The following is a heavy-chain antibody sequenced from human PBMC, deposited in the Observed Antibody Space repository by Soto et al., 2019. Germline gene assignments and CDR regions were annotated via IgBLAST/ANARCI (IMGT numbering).Heavy chain of an antibody. V-gene: IGHV5-51*01. D-gene: IGHD2-15*01. CDR2: IYPGDSDT. CDR3: ARHGRGDYCSGGSCQLYYYHGMDV. Sequence: PGESLKISCKGSGYSFTSYWIGWVRQMPGKGLEWMGIIYPGDSDTRYSPSFQGQVTISADKSISTAYLQWSSPKASDTAMYYCARHGRGDYCSGGSCQLYYYHGMDVWGQGTTVTVSS. CDR1: GYSFTSYW. J-gene: IGHJ6*02.